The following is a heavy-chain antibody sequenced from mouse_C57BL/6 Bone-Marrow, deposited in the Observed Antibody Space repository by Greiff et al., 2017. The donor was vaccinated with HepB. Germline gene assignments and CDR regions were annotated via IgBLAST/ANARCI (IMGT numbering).Heavy chain of an antibody. CDR3: ARYYGSSYNYAMDY. CDR1: GYTFTSYW. CDR2: IDPNSGGT. D-gene: IGHD1-1*01. J-gene: IGHJ4*01. V-gene: IGHV1-72*01. Sequence: QVQLQQPGAELVKPGASVKLSCEASGYTFTSYWMHWVKQRPGRGLEWIGRIDPNSGGTKYNEKFKSKATLTVDKPSSTAYMQLSSLTSEDSAVYYCARYYGSSYNYAMDYWGQGTSVTVSS.